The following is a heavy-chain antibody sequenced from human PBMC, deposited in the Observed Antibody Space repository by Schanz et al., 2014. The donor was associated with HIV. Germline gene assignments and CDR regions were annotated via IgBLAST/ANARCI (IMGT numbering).Heavy chain of an antibody. Sequence: EVHLLESGGGLVQPGGSLRLSCVASGFTFTTYWMTWVRQAPGKGLEWVSYISSSSTTRHYADSVKGRFTISRDNAKNSLSLQMNSLRDEDTAVYYCARSPSYGMDVWGQGTTVTVSS. CDR2: ISSSSTTR. V-gene: IGHV3-48*02. CDR3: ARSPSYGMDV. CDR1: GFTFTTYW. J-gene: IGHJ6*02.